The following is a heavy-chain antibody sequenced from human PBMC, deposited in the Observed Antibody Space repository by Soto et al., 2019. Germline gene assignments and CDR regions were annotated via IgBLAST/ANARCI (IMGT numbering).Heavy chain of an antibody. V-gene: IGHV3-23*01. J-gene: IGHJ6*02. D-gene: IGHD3-10*01. CDR3: AKDGKMRTKVWFPAGYGMDV. CDR2: ISVSGDNT. Sequence: LRLSCAASGFTFSRYAMNWVRQAPGRGLQWISGISVSGDNTSYVESVRGRFTVYRDNSKNTLYLQMNNLRAEDTALHYCAKDGKMRTKVWFPAGYGMDVWGQGTTVTVSS. CDR1: GFTFSRYA.